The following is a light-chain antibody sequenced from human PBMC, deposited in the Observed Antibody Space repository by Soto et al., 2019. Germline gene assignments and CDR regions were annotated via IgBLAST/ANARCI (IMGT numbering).Light chain of an antibody. CDR3: QQSNNHPIS. V-gene: IGKV3-15*01. CDR1: QSVSSN. CDR2: GAS. J-gene: IGKJ5*01. Sequence: EIVLTQSPGTLSLSPGESATLSCRASQSVSSNLAWYQQTPGQAPRILIYGASTRDTGIPARFSGSGSGTEFTLTISRLQPEDFETYYCQQSNNHPISFGQGTRLEIK.